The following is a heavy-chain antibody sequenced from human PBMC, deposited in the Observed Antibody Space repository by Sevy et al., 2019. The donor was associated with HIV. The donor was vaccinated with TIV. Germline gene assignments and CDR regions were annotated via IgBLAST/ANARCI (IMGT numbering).Heavy chain of an antibody. V-gene: IGHV3-7*03. Sequence: GGSLRLSCAASGFTFNSYWMSWVRQAPGKGLEWVANMKQDGSEKAYVDSVKGRFSISRDNAKNSLYLQMNSLRVDDTAVYYCARDDSIRGAGSHYKVWGQGTLVTVSS. CDR1: GFTFNSYW. CDR3: ARDDSIRGAGSHYKV. CDR2: MKQDGSEK. J-gene: IGHJ4*02. D-gene: IGHD3-10*01.